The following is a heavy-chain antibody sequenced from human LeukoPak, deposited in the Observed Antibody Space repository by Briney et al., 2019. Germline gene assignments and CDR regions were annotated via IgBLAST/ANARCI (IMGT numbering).Heavy chain of an antibody. Sequence: GGSLRLSCAASGFTFSSSWMHWVRQAPGKGLVWVSRINSDGSSTSYADSVKGRFTISRDNAKNTLYLQMNSLRAEDTAVYYCARDVHGGAFDYWGQGTLVTVSS. CDR1: GFTFSSSW. CDR3: ARDVHGGAFDY. V-gene: IGHV3-74*01. D-gene: IGHD4-23*01. J-gene: IGHJ4*02. CDR2: INSDGSST.